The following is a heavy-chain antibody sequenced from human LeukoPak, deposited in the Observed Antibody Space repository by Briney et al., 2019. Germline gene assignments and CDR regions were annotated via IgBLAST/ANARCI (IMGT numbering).Heavy chain of an antibody. D-gene: IGHD6-6*01. CDR1: GGSISSYY. Sequence: WETLSLTCTVSGGSISSYYWSWIRQPPGKGLEWIGYIYCRWSTNYNPSLKSRVTISVDTSKNQFSLKLSSVTAADTAVYYCARDKSSSSPVDHYYYDMDVWGKGTTVTVSS. V-gene: IGHV4-59*01. CDR3: ARDKSSSSPVDHYYYDMDV. J-gene: IGHJ6*03. CDR2: IYCRWST.